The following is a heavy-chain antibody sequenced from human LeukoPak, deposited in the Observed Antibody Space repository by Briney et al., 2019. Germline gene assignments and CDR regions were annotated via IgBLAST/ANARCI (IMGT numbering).Heavy chain of an antibody. V-gene: IGHV4-59*01. Sequence: PSETLPLTCTVSGGSISSYYWSWIRQPPGKGLEWIGYIYYSGSTNYNPSLKSRVTISVDTSKNQFSLKLSSVTAADTAVYYCARDSRGMDVWGQGTTVTVSS. J-gene: IGHJ6*02. CDR3: ARDSRGMDV. CDR1: GGSISSYY. CDR2: IYYSGST.